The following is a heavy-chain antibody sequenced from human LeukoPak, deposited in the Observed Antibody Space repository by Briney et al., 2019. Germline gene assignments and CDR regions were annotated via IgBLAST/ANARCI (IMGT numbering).Heavy chain of an antibody. J-gene: IGHJ6*02. CDR3: ARGRGGGGSCYGMDV. CDR1: GGSFSGYY. D-gene: IGHD2-15*01. CDR2: INHSGST. Sequence: SETLSLTCAVYGGSFSGYYWSWIRQPPGKGLEWIGEINHSGSTNYNPPLKSRVTISVDTSKNQFSLKLSSVTAADTAVYYCARGRGGGGSCYGMDVWGQGTTVTVSS. V-gene: IGHV4-34*01.